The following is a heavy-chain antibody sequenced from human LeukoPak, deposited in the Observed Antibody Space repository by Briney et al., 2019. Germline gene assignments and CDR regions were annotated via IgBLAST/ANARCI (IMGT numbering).Heavy chain of an antibody. V-gene: IGHV3-23*01. D-gene: IGHD1-26*01. Sequence: SGGSLRLSCVVSGLSFRSYAMTGVRQAPGKGLEWVSSISATVAGTYYSDSVRGRFTISRDNSKSTLFLQMNSLRAEDTAVYYCANLNPATSGSYSDNWGQGTLVTVSA. CDR1: GLSFRSYA. CDR2: ISATVAGT. J-gene: IGHJ4*02. CDR3: ANLNPATSGSYSDN.